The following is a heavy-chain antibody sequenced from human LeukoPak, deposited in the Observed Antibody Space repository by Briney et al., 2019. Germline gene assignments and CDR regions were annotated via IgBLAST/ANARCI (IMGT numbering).Heavy chain of an antibody. CDR1: GYTFTGYY. J-gene: IGHJ6*02. CDR3: ARDGTMVRGVPSYYYGMDV. D-gene: IGHD3-10*01. Sequence: ASVKVSCKASGYTFTGYYMHWLRQAPGQGPEWMGWIKPNSGGTNYAQKFQGRVTMTRHTSISTAYMELSRLRSDDTAVYYCARDGTMVRGVPSYYYGMDVWGQGTTVTVSS. V-gene: IGHV1-2*02. CDR2: IKPNSGGT.